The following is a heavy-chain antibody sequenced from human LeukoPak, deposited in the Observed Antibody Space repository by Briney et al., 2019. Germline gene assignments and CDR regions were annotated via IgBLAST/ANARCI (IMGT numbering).Heavy chain of an antibody. CDR3: ARDRGRAAGVFDL. CDR2: ISSSSSYI. Sequence: GGSLRLSCAASGFTFSSYSMNWVRQAPGKGLEWVSSISSSSSYIYYADSVKGRFTISRDNAKSTLYLQMNSLRAEDTAVYYCARDRGRAAGVFDLWGRGTLVTVSS. CDR1: GFTFSSYS. J-gene: IGHJ2*01. V-gene: IGHV3-21*01. D-gene: IGHD3-10*01.